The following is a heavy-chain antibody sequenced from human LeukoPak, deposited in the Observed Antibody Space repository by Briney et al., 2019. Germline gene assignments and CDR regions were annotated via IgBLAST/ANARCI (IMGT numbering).Heavy chain of an antibody. CDR2: IYTSGNT. Sequence: SETLSLTCTVSGGSISSGSYYWSWIRQPAGKGLEWIGRIYTSGNTDYDPSLKSRVTMSLDTSKNQFSLRLNSMTAADTAVYYCAREGSATARPFVSNDCWGQGTLVTVSS. J-gene: IGHJ4*02. CDR1: GGSISSGSYY. D-gene: IGHD6-6*01. V-gene: IGHV4-61*02. CDR3: AREGSATARPFVSNDC.